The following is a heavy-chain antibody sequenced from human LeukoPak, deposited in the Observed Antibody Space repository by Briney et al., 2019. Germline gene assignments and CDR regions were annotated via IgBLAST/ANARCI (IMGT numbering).Heavy chain of an antibody. CDR1: GGSFSGYY. V-gene: IGHV4-34*01. D-gene: IGHD5-18*01. CDR3: ARVGYSYGTFGPYYYYGMDV. CDR2: ISHCGST. Sequence: PSETLSLTCAVYGGSFSGYYWSWIRQPPGKGLEWIGEISHCGSTNYNPPLKSRVTISVDTSKNQFSLKLGSVTAADTAVYYCARVGYSYGTFGPYYYYGMDVWGQGTTVTVS. J-gene: IGHJ6*02.